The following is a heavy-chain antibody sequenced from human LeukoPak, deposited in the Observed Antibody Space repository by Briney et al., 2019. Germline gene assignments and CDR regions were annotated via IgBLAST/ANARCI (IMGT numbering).Heavy chain of an antibody. J-gene: IGHJ5*02. CDR1: GGTFSSYA. Sequence: VASVKVSCKASGGTFSSYAISWVRQAPGQGLEWMGGIIPIFGTANYAQKFQGRVTITADESTSTAYMELSSLRSEDTAVYYCARDTISDFDHWGQGTLVTVSS. D-gene: IGHD3-10*01. CDR2: IIPIFGTA. V-gene: IGHV1-69*13. CDR3: ARDTISDFDH.